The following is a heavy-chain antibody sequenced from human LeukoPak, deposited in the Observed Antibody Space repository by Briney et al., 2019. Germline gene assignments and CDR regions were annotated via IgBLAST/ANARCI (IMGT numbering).Heavy chain of an antibody. V-gene: IGHV3-7*03. D-gene: IGHD3-16*01. J-gene: IGHJ3*02. Sequence: AGGSLRLSCAASGFTFSSFAMTWVRQAPGKGLEWVANIKQDESEEYYADSVKGRFTISGDNAKNSLYLQMNSLRPEDSAMYYCARELWELDAFDIWGQGTMVIVSS. CDR1: GFTFSSFA. CDR3: ARELWELDAFDI. CDR2: IKQDESEE.